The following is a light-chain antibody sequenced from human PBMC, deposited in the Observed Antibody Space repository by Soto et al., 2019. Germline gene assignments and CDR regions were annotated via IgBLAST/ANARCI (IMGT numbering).Light chain of an antibody. CDR3: QQYGTSPWT. J-gene: IGKJ1*01. Sequence: EIVLTQSPGTLSLSPGERATLSCRASQSVSSSCLAWYQQKPGQAPRLLIFGASSRATGIPDRFSGSGSGADFTLTISRLEPEDFAVYYCQQYGTSPWTFGQGTEVEIK. CDR1: QSVSSSC. V-gene: IGKV3-20*01. CDR2: GAS.